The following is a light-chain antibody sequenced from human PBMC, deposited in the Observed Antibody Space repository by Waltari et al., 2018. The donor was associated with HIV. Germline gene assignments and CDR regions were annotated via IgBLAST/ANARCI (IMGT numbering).Light chain of an antibody. CDR3: QVWDTSSAHVI. CDR1: KLGDKY. Sequence: SYELTQPPSVSVSPGQTASITCPGDKLGDKYTCWYQQKPGQSPVLVISQDSKRPSGSPERFSGSNSGNTATLTISRVEAGDEADYYCQVWDTSSAHVIFGGGTKLTVL. CDR2: QDS. J-gene: IGLJ2*01. V-gene: IGLV3-1*01.